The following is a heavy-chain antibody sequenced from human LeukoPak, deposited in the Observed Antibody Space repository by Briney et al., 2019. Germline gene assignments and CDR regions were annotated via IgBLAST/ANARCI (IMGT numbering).Heavy chain of an antibody. CDR1: GGIFGNYA. D-gene: IGHD3-9*01. CDR2: VIPIFGTA. Sequence: SVKVSCKASGGIFGNYAVSWVRQAPGQGLEWMGGVIPIFGTADYAQKFQGRVTISAGESTSTVYMELSSLRSEDTAMYYCATLDWLNYYFDYWGQGTLVTVSS. V-gene: IGHV1-69*13. J-gene: IGHJ4*02. CDR3: ATLDWLNYYFDY.